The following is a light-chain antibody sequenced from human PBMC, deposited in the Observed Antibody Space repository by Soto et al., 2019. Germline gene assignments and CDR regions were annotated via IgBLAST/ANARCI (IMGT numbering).Light chain of an antibody. CDR1: QSISSTY. J-gene: IGKJ1*01. CDR3: QQYYASSWT. V-gene: IGKV3-20*01. Sequence: EIVLTQSPGTLSLSPGERATLSCRASQSISSTYLAWYRQKPGQAPRLLIYAASSRATGIPDRFSGSGSGTDVTLTISRLEPEDFAVYYCQQYYASSWTFGQGTRVEIK. CDR2: AAS.